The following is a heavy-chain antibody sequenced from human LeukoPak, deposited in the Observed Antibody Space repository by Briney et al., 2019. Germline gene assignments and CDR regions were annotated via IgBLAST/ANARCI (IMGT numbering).Heavy chain of an antibody. CDR2: MYHSGSP. CDR1: GASISSDNW. CDR3: ARARILGATTRGLD. V-gene: IGHV4-4*02. D-gene: IGHD1-26*01. J-gene: IGHJ4*02. Sequence: SETLSLTCTVSGASISSDNWWTWVRQFPGKGLEWIGEMYHSGSPKSNPSLRSRVAISVDRSKNQFFLKLIFATAADTALYYCARARILGATTRGLDWGQGLLVTVSS.